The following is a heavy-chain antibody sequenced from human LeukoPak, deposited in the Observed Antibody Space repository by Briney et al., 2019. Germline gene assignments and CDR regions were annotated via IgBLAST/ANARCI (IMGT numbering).Heavy chain of an antibody. CDR1: GYTFTSYD. V-gene: IGHV1-18*01. J-gene: IGHJ3*02. CDR3: ARVDPDYYDSSGPGGAFDI. CDR2: ISAYNGNT. Sequence: ASVKVSCKASGYTFTSYDISWVRQAPGQGLEWMGWISAYNGNTNYAQKLQGRVTMTTDTSTSTAYMELRSLRSDDTAVYYCARVDPDYYDSSGPGGAFDIWGQGTMVTVSS. D-gene: IGHD3-22*01.